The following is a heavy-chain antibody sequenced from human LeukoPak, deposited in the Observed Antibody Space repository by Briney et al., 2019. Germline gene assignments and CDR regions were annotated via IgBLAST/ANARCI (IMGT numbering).Heavy chain of an antibody. Sequence: SETLSLTCTVSGGSISSSGYYWGWIRQPPGKGLEWIGSFYYSRSTYYNPSLKSRVTISVDTSKNQFSLKLSSVTAADTAVYYCARKGSRKAFDIWGQGTMVTVSS. CDR3: ARKGSRKAFDI. J-gene: IGHJ3*02. CDR1: GGSISSSGYY. D-gene: IGHD6-13*01. V-gene: IGHV4-39*07. CDR2: FYYSRST.